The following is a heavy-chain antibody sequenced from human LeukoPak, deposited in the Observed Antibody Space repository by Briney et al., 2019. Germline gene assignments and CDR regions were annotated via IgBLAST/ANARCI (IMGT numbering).Heavy chain of an antibody. CDR2: IYYSGST. D-gene: IGHD3-22*01. CDR3: ARDSTEYYYDSSGYNWFDP. J-gene: IGHJ5*02. V-gene: IGHV4-31*03. CDR1: GGSISSGGYY. Sequence: SQTLSLTCTVSGGSISSGGYYWSWIRQHPGKGLKWIGYIYYSGSTYYNPSLKSRVTISVDTSKNQFSLKLSSVTAADTAVYYCARDSTEYYYDSSGYNWFDPWGQGTLVTVSS.